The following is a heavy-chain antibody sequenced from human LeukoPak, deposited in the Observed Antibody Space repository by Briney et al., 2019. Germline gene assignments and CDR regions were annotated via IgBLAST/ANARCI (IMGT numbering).Heavy chain of an antibody. CDR2: IRSKANSYAT. Sequence: GGSLRLSCAASGFTFSGSAMHWARQASGKGLEWVGRIRSKANSYATAYAASVKGRFTISRDDSKNTAYLQMNSLKTEDTAVYYCTRHPPADAFDIWGQGTMVTVSS. D-gene: IGHD2-2*01. CDR3: TRHPPADAFDI. J-gene: IGHJ3*02. CDR1: GFTFSGSA. V-gene: IGHV3-73*01.